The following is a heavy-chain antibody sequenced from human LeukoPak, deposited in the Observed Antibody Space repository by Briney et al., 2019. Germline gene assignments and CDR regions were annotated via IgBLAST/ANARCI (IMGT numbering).Heavy chain of an antibody. Sequence: PGGSLRLSCAASGFAFSYCGMHWVRLAPGKGLEWVAVISHDGSNIHYGDFVKGRFTISRDNSKDTVYLQMNNLRAEDTAVYYCAKDPYRVVVATGNYLDPWGQGTLVTVSA. CDR3: AKDPYRVVVATGNYLDP. CDR1: GFAFSYCG. J-gene: IGHJ5*02. CDR2: ISHDGSNI. V-gene: IGHV3-30*18. D-gene: IGHD2-15*01.